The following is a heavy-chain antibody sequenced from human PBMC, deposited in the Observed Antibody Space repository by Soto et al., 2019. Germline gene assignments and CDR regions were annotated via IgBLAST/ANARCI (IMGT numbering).Heavy chain of an antibody. CDR2: IYWNDDK. J-gene: IGHJ5*02. V-gene: IGHV2-5*01. Sequence: QITLKESGPTLVKPTQAITLTCSFSGFSLSTSGRGVGWIRQPPGKALEWLALIYWNDDKRFSPSLKSRLTITKDTSKNQVVLTMTNMDPVDTATYYCAHRGYGDYPRDNWFDPWGQGTLVTVSS. D-gene: IGHD4-17*01. CDR3: AHRGYGDYPRDNWFDP. CDR1: GFSLSTSGRG.